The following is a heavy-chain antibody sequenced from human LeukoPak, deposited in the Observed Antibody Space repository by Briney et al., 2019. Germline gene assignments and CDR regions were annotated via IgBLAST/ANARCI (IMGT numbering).Heavy chain of an antibody. CDR2: ISSSSSYT. CDR1: GFTFSDYY. D-gene: IGHD3-10*01. V-gene: IGHV3-11*06. CDR3: ARAQGYYYGSGSFDC. J-gene: IGHJ4*02. Sequence: PGGSLRLSCAASGFTFSDYYMSWIRQAPGKGLEWVSYISSSSSYTNYADSVKGRFTISRDNAKNSLYLQMNSLRAEDTAVYYCARAQGYYYGSGSFDCWGQGTLVTVSS.